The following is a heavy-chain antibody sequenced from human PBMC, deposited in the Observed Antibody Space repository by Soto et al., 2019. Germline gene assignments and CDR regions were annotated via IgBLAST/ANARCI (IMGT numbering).Heavy chain of an antibody. Sequence: EVQLVESGGGLVKPGGSLRLSCAASGFTFSNAWMSWVRQAPGKGLEWVGRIKSKTDGGTTDYAAPVKGRFTISRDDSKNTLYLQMNSLKTEDTAVYYCTTDKPAWSGYQLLDYYYYMDVWGKGTTVTVSS. V-gene: IGHV3-15*01. CDR3: TTDKPAWSGYQLLDYYYYMDV. CDR2: IKSKTDGGTT. J-gene: IGHJ6*03. D-gene: IGHD3-3*01. CDR1: GFTFSNAW.